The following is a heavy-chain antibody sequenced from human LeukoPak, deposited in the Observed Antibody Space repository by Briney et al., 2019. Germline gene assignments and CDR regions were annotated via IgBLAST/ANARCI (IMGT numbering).Heavy chain of an antibody. CDR3: AHSGQQSPVDY. J-gene: IGHJ4*02. V-gene: IGHV2-5*08. CDR2: IYWDDDK. CDR1: GGPISSYYW. Sequence: TLSLTCTVSGGPISSYYWSWIRQPPGKALEWLALIYWDDDKRYSPSLKSRLTITKDTSKNQVVLTMTNMDPVDTATYYCAHSGQQSPVDYWGQGTLVTVSS. D-gene: IGHD6-13*01.